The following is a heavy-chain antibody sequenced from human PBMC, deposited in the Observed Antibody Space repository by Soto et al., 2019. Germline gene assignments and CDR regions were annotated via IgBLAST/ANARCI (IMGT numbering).Heavy chain of an antibody. CDR1: GFTFSSYG. V-gene: IGHV3-33*01. J-gene: IGHJ6*02. CDR3: ARASSERYSSGWQPYYYYAMDV. CDR2: IWSDGSNK. D-gene: IGHD6-19*01. Sequence: GGSLRLSCGASGFTFSSYGMHWVRQAPGKGLEWVAVIWSDGSNKYYADSVKGRFTISRDDSKNTLYLQMNSLRAEDSAVCYCARASSERYSSGWQPYYYYAMDVWGQGTTVTVSS.